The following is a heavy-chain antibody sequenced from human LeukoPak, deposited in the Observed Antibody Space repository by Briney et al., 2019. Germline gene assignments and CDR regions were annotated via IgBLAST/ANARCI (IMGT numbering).Heavy chain of an antibody. CDR2: ISSNGGST. V-gene: IGHV3-64*01. D-gene: IGHD2-15*01. J-gene: IGHJ4*02. CDR3: ARASGTCTGGSCYSLDY. CDR1: GFTFSIYG. Sequence: PGGSLRLSCAASGFTFSIYGMHWVRQAPGKGLEDVSAISSNGGSTYYANSVKGRFTISRDNSRNTLYLQMGSLRAEDMAVYYCARASGTCTGGSCYSLDYWGQGALVTVSS.